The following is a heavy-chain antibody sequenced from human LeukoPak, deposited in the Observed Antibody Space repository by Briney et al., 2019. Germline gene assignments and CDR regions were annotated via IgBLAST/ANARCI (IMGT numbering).Heavy chain of an antibody. CDR2: INPNSGGT. CDR1: GGTFSSYA. V-gene: IGHV1-2*02. Sequence: ASVKVSCKASGGTFSSYAISWVRQAPGQGLEWMGWINPNSGGTNYAQKFQGRVTMTRDTSISTAYMELSRLRSDDTAVYYCARAARGYYYFDYWGQGTLVTVSS. D-gene: IGHD3-22*01. J-gene: IGHJ4*02. CDR3: ARAARGYYYFDY.